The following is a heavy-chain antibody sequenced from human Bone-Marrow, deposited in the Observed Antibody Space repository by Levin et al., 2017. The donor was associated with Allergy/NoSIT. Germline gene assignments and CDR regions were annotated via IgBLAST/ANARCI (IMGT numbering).Heavy chain of an antibody. CDR3: ARDPPYCSGGSCYAGGPTDY. Sequence: GGSLRLSCAASGFTFSSYEMNWVRQAPGKGLEWVSYISSSGSTIYYADSVKGRFTISRDNAKNSLYLQMNSLRAEDTAVYYCARDPPYCSGGSCYAGGPTDYWGQGTLVTVSS. J-gene: IGHJ4*02. V-gene: IGHV3-48*03. D-gene: IGHD2-15*01. CDR1: GFTFSSYE. CDR2: ISSSGSTI.